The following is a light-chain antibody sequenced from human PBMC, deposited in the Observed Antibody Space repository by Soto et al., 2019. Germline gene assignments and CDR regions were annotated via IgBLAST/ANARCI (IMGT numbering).Light chain of an antibody. CDR3: QQYSDLPMT. CDR2: GAS. V-gene: IGKV3-20*01. Sequence: VMTQSPATLSVSPGERATLSCRASQSVTRNLAWYQQKPGQAPRLLIYGASRRATGIPDRFSGSASGTDFTLTISRLEPEDFAVYFCQQYSDLPMTFGQGTRLEI. CDR1: QSVTRN. J-gene: IGKJ5*01.